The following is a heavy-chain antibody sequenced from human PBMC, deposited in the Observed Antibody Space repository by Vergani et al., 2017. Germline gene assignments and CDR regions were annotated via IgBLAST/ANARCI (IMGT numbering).Heavy chain of an antibody. CDR1: GGSISSGGYY. J-gene: IGHJ6*02. CDR2: FYYSGST. CDR3: ARDAIKRYYYYGMDF. D-gene: IGHD2-2*02. Sequence: QVQLQESGPGLVKPSQTLSLTCTVSGGSISSGGYYWSWIRQHPGKGLEWIGYFYYSGSTYYNPSLKSRVTISVDTSKNQFSLKLSSVTAADTAVYYCARDAIKRYYYYGMDFWGQGTTVTVSS. V-gene: IGHV4-31*03.